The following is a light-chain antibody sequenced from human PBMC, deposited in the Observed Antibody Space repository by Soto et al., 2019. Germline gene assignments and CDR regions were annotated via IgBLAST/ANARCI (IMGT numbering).Light chain of an antibody. CDR1: QRGSSN. CDR2: GAS. Sequence: EIVMTQSPATLSVSPGERATLSCRASQRGSSNLAWYQEKPGQAPRLLIYGASTRATGIPARFSGSGSGTECTLTITSLRCEDFAVYCCQPYNNWPPWTVGHGTKVEIK. CDR3: QPYNNWPPWT. V-gene: IGKV3-15*01. J-gene: IGKJ1*01.